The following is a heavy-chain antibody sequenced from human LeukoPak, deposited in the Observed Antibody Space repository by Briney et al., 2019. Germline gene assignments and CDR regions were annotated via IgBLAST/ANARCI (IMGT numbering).Heavy chain of an antibody. J-gene: IGHJ6*03. CDR3: ARDLTVAVASIYYYYMDV. D-gene: IGHD6-19*01. CDR2: ISGSGGST. CDR1: GFTFSSYS. Sequence: PGGSLRLSCAASGFTFSSYSMNWVRQAPGKGLEWVSAISGSGGSTYYADSVKGRFTISRDNSKNTLYLQMNSLRAEDTAVYYCARDLTVAVASIYYYYMDVWGKGTTVTVSS. V-gene: IGHV3-23*01.